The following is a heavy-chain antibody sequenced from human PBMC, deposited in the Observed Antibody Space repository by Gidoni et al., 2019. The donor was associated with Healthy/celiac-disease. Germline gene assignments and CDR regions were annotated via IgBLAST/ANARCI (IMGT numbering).Heavy chain of an antibody. D-gene: IGHD3-16*02. CDR3: ARGPHDYVWGSYRPPWVLDY. V-gene: IGHV4-59*01. J-gene: IGHJ4*02. CDR2: IYYSGST. Sequence: QVQLQESGPGLVKPSETLSLTCTVSGGSISSYYWSWIRQPPGKGLEWIGYIYYSGSTNYNPSLKSRVTISVDTSKNQFSLKLSSVTAADTAVYYCARGPHDYVWGSYRPPWVLDYWGQGTLVTVSS. CDR1: GGSISSYY.